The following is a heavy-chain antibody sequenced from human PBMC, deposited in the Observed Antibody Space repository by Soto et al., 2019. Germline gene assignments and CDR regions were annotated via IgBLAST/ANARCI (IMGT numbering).Heavy chain of an antibody. V-gene: IGHV3-9*01. CDR3: AKDHLAGSGLFDY. D-gene: IGHD2-15*01. Sequence: VQLVESGGGLVQPGRSLRLSCAASGFTFDDYAMHWVRQAPGKGLEWVSGISWNSGSIGYADSVKGRFTISRDNAKNSLYLQMNSLRAEDTALYYCAKDHLAGSGLFDYWGQGTLVTVSS. J-gene: IGHJ4*02. CDR2: ISWNSGSI. CDR1: GFTFDDYA.